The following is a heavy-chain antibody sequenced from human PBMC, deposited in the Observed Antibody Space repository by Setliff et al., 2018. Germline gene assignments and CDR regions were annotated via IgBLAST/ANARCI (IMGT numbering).Heavy chain of an antibody. J-gene: IGHJ4*02. Sequence: KPSETLSLTCTVSGASLNSGTYYWGWIRQPPGKGLEWIGRIYYRGDTYYNASLASRLTISVDTAKNQFSLKLTSVTAADTAVYYCARTGTYRYFDYWGQGTRVTVSS. CDR1: GASLNSGTYY. CDR2: IYYRGDT. V-gene: IGHV4-39*01. D-gene: IGHD1-1*01. CDR3: ARTGTYRYFDY.